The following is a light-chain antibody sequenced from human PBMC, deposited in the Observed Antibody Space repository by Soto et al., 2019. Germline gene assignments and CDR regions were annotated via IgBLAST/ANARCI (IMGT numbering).Light chain of an antibody. V-gene: IGKV3-15*01. CDR2: GAS. CDR3: QQYGTSPRSIT. J-gene: IGKJ5*01. Sequence: EIVMTQSPATLSVSPGERATLSCRASQSVSIKLAWYQQKPGQAPRLLIYGASTRATGIPARFSGGGSGTDFTLTINKLEPEDFAVYYCQQYGTSPRSITFGQGTRLEIK. CDR1: QSVSIK.